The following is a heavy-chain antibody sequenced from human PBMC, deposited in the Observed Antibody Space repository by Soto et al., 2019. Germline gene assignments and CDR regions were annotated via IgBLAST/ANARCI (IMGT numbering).Heavy chain of an antibody. CDR1: GGTFSSYA. D-gene: IGHD4-17*01. Sequence: QVQLVQSGAEVKKPGSSVKVSCKASGGTFSSYAISWVRQAPGQGLEWMGGIIPIFGTANYAQKFQGRVTITADESTSTAYMELSSLRSEDTAVYYCARGEGVYAVTPQNGMDVWGQGTTVTVSS. CDR3: ARGEGVYAVTPQNGMDV. J-gene: IGHJ6*02. V-gene: IGHV1-69*01. CDR2: IIPIFGTA.